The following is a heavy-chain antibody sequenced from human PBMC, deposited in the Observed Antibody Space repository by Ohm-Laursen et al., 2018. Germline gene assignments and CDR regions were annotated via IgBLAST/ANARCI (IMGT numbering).Heavy chain of an antibody. CDR3: ARGALRPLIDCFDGSCYSAHDY. CDR2: ISTTGTTK. V-gene: IGHV3-11*01. CDR1: GFTFRDRY. J-gene: IGHJ4*02. Sequence: SLRLSCAASGFTFRDRYMAWIRQVPGKGLEWISSISTTGTTKQYAASVKGRFAVSRDNVETSLYLQMNSLTAEDTAVYYCARGALRPLIDCFDGSCYSAHDYWGQGTLVTVSS. D-gene: IGHD2-15*01.